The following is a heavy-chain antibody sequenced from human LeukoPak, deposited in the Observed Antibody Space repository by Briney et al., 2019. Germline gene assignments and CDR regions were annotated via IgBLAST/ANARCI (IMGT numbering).Heavy chain of an antibody. CDR3: ARKQTGTMYDV. CDR2: FSSGGSA. V-gene: IGHV4-39*07. D-gene: IGHD1-7*01. CDR1: GGSISSSSYY. Sequence: SETLSLTCIVPGGSISSSSYYWAWIRQSPGKGLEWIGTFSSGGSAYYNPSLTSRVSISKDTSDNQFSLRLFSVTAADTAVYYCARKQTGTMYDVWGQGTQVTVSS. J-gene: IGHJ4*02.